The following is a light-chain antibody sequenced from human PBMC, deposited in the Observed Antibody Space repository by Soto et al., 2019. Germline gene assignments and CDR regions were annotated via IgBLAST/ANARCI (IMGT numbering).Light chain of an antibody. V-gene: IGKV3-20*01. CDR1: QSVSSSY. CDR2: GAS. J-gene: IGKJ2*01. Sequence: EIVLTQSPGTLSLSPGERATLSCRASQSVSSSYFAWYQQQPGQAPSLLIYGASSRATSIADRFSGSGARTYFTLTSSRLDAEYFAEYYWQQYGSSPPYTFGQGTKLEIK. CDR3: QQYGSSPPYT.